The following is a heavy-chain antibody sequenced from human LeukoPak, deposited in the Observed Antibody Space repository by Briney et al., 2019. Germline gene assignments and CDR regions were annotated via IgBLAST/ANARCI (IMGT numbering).Heavy chain of an antibody. CDR3: AKDRSRENYYGSGSSPPDY. D-gene: IGHD3-10*01. V-gene: IGHV3-30*04. CDR2: ISYDGSNK. CDR1: GFTFSSYA. J-gene: IGHJ4*02. Sequence: PGGSLRLSCAASGFTFSSYAMHWVRQAPGKGLAWVALISYDGSNKYYADSVKGRFTISRDNSKNMLYLQMNSLRAEDTAVYYCAKDRSRENYYGSGSSPPDYWGQGTLVTVSS.